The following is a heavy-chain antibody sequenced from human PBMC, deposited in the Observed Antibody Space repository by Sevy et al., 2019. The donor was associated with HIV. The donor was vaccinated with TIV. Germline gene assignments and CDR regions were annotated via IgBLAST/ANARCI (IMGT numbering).Heavy chain of an antibody. CDR2: INSGGSST. V-gene: IGHV3-74*01. D-gene: IGHD6-13*01. CDR1: GFTFSSYW. J-gene: IGHJ4*02. CDR3: ARPKDYSSSWYDY. Sequence: GGSLRLSCAASGFTFSSYWMHWVRQAPGKGLVWVSRINSGGSSTTYADSVKGRFTISRDEAKNTLYLQMNSLRAEDTAVYYCARPKDYSSSWYDYWGQGTLVTVSS.